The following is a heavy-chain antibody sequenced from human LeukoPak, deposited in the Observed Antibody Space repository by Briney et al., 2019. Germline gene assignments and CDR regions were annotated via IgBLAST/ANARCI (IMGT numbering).Heavy chain of an antibody. D-gene: IGHD4-23*01. V-gene: IGHV1-24*01. Sequence: ASVKVSCKVSGYNVTEFFMHWVRQAPGKGLEWMGGFDPEHGEMIYAQEFQGRVTMADDTSTDTAYMELSSLRSDDTAVYYCSTDFGLYGGNAENFDYWGQGTLVTVSS. CDR2: FDPEHGEM. CDR1: GYNVTEFF. CDR3: STDFGLYGGNAENFDY. J-gene: IGHJ4*02.